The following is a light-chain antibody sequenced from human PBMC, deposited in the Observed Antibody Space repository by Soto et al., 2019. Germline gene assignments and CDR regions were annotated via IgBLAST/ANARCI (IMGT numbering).Light chain of an antibody. V-gene: IGLV1-40*01. CDR1: SSNSGAGYD. Sequence: QSVLTQPPSVSGAPGQRVTISCTGSSSNSGAGYDVHWYQQLPGAAPKLLIHRNNNRPSGVPDRFSGSKSGASASLVITGLQAEDEADYYCQSYDSSLSGSVFGGGTKLTVL. CDR2: RNN. J-gene: IGLJ2*01. CDR3: QSYDSSLSGSV.